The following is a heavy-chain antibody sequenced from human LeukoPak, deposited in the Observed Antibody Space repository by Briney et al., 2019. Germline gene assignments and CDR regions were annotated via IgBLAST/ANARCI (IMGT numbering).Heavy chain of an antibody. CDR1: GGTFSSYA. J-gene: IGHJ4*02. CDR2: IIPIFGTA. D-gene: IGHD5-18*01. CDR3: ARAYTAMNFDY. Sequence: SVKVSCKASGGTFSSYAISWVRQAPGQGLEWMGGIIPIFGTANYAQKFQGRVTMTRDTSTSTVYMELSSLRSEDTAVYYCARAYTAMNFDYWGQGTLVTVSS. V-gene: IGHV1-69*05.